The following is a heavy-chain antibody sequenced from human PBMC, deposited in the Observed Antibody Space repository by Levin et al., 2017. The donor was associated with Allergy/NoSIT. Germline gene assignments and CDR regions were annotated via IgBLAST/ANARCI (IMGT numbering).Heavy chain of an antibody. Sequence: SVKVSCKASGGTFSSYAISWVRQAPGQGLEWMGGIIPIFGTANYAQKFQGRVTITADESTSTAYMELSSLRSEDTAVYYCARDLGYCSGGSCYNWFDPWGQGTLVTVSS. D-gene: IGHD2-15*01. V-gene: IGHV1-69*13. CDR2: IIPIFGTA. CDR3: ARDLGYCSGGSCYNWFDP. J-gene: IGHJ5*02. CDR1: GGTFSSYA.